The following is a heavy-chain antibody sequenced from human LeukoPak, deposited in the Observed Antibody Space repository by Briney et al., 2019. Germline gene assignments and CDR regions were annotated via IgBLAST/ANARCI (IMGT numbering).Heavy chain of an antibody. J-gene: IGHJ6*03. V-gene: IGHV3-48*03. CDR2: ISSSGGTT. CDR3: AREGIGRYYYYYYMDV. D-gene: IGHD1-1*01. Sequence: GGSLRLSCAASGFTFSSYEMSWVRQAPGKGLEWVSYISSSGGTTYYADSVKGRFTISRDNSKNSLYLQMTSLRAEDTAVYYCAREGIGRYYYYYYMDVWGKGTTVTVSS. CDR1: GFTFSSYE.